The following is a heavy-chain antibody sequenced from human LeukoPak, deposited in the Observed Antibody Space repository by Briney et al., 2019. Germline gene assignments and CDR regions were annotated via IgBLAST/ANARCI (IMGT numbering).Heavy chain of an antibody. D-gene: IGHD4-17*01. CDR1: GFTFSSYG. CDR2: ISYDGSNK. Sequence: GGFLRLSCAASGFTFSSYGMHWVRQAPGKGLEWVAVISYDGSNKYYADSVKGRFTISRDNSKNTLYLQMNSLRAEDTAVYYCAKDADYGDYVEYFQHWGQGNLVTVSS. V-gene: IGHV3-30*18. J-gene: IGHJ1*01. CDR3: AKDADYGDYVEYFQH.